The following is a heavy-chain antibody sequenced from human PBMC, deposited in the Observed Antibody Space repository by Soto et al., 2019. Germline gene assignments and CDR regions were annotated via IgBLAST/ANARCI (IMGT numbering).Heavy chain of an antibody. CDR1: GSTFNEYA. V-gene: IGHV3-9*01. J-gene: IGHJ4*02. CDR2: IFLESDRT. CDR3: GKDGKAGGLDF. D-gene: IGHD2-15*01. Sequence: EVQLVESGGGLVQPGRSLRLSCAVSGSTFNEYAMHWLRQAPGKGLEWVSGIFLESDRTGYADSVKGRFTTSRDKAKNSLYLQMNRLRPEDTALYSCGKDGKAGGLDFWGQGTLVTVSS.